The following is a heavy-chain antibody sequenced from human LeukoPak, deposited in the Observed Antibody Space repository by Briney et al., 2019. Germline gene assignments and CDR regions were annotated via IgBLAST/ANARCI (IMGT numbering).Heavy chain of an antibody. CDR2: IYYSGST. Sequence: PSETLSLTCTVSGGSISSYYWNWIRQPPGKGLEWIGYIYYSGSTNYNTSLKSRLTISVDTSKNQLSLKLSSVTAADTAVYYCTRYVWGSYPTFEDYWGQGTLVTVSS. CDR1: GGSISSYY. D-gene: IGHD3-16*02. CDR3: TRYVWGSYPTFEDY. J-gene: IGHJ4*02. V-gene: IGHV4-59*01.